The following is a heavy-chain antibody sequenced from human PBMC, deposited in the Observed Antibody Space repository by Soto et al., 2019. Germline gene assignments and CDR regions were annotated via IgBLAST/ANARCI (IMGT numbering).Heavy chain of an antibody. Sequence: SDTLSLTCTVSGGSISSSSYYWGWIRQPPGKGLEWIGSIYYSGSTYYNPSLKSRVTISVDTSKNQFSLKLSSVTAADTAVYYCARHSVVSRLAAFDIWGQGTMVTVSS. CDR3: ARHSVVSRLAAFDI. V-gene: IGHV4-39*01. J-gene: IGHJ3*02. CDR2: IYYSGST. CDR1: GGSISSSSYY. D-gene: IGHD6-19*01.